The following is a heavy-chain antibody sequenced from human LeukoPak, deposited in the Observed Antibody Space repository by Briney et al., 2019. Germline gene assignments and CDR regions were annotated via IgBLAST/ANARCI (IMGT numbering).Heavy chain of an antibody. V-gene: IGHV4-59*01. J-gene: IGHJ2*01. Sequence: SETLSLTCTVSGGSMNGYHWSWIRQPPGKGLEWIGYVYYIGNTNYNPSLRSRVSMSVGTSKNQFSLQLTSVTTADTAVYYCARYTHTSGWYFDFWGRSIMVTVSS. CDR2: VYYIGNT. CDR3: ARYTHTSGWYFDF. CDR1: GGSMNGYH. D-gene: IGHD1-1*01.